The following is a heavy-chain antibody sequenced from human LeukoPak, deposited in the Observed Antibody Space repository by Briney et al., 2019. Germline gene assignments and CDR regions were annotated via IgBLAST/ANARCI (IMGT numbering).Heavy chain of an antibody. Sequence: GGSLRLSCAASGFTFSDYYMSWIRQAPGKGLEWVSYISTSSTYTNYADSVKGRLTISRDNAKNSLYLQMNSLRAEDTAVYYCAKARGRGDYYDNPIDYWGQGTLVTVSS. CDR2: ISTSSTYT. D-gene: IGHD3-22*01. V-gene: IGHV3-11*05. J-gene: IGHJ4*02. CDR3: AKARGRGDYYDNPIDY. CDR1: GFTFSDYY.